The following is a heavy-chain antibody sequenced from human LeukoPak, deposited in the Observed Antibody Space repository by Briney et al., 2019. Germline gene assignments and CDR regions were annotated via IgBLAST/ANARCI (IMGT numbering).Heavy chain of an antibody. CDR2: IYPGDSDT. CDR1: GYSFSSYW. D-gene: IGHD3-22*01. V-gene: IGHV5-51*01. CDR3: AKSPSGFTYGRNWLDP. J-gene: IGHJ5*02. Sequence: GESLKISCKGSGYSFSSYWIAWVRQMPGKGLEWMGIIYPGDSDTRYSPSFEGQVTISADKSISTAYLQWRSLMASDTAMYYCAKSPSGFTYGRNWLDPWGQGTLVTVSS.